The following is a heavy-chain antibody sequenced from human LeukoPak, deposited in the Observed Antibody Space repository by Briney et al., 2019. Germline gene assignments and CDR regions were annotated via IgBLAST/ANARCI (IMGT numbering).Heavy chain of an antibody. D-gene: IGHD1-26*01. CDR3: ARESGSLRPDY. Sequence: PGGSLRLSCVASRFTFSSYSMNWVRQAPGKGLEWVSSISSSSSYIYYADSVKGRFTISRDNAKNSLYLQMNSLRAEDTAVYYCARESGSLRPDYWGQGTLVTVSS. V-gene: IGHV3-21*01. J-gene: IGHJ4*02. CDR1: RFTFSSYS. CDR2: ISSSSSYI.